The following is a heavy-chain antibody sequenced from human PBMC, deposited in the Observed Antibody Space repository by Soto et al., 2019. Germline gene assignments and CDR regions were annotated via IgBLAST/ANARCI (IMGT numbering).Heavy chain of an antibody. Sequence: HPGGSLRLSCAASGFTFSSYAMSWVRQAPGKGLEWVSAISGSGGSTYYADSVKGRFTISRDNSKNTLYLQMNSLRAEDTAVYYCAKDADPITEYYDFWSGYYFPYYYYGMDVWGQGTTVTVSS. CDR3: AKDADPITEYYDFWSGYYFPYYYYGMDV. V-gene: IGHV3-23*01. CDR1: GFTFSSYA. J-gene: IGHJ6*02. CDR2: ISGSGGST. D-gene: IGHD3-3*01.